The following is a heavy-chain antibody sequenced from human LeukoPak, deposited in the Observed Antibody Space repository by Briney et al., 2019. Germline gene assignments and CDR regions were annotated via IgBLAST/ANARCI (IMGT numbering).Heavy chain of an antibody. D-gene: IGHD2-15*01. Sequence: GGSLRLSCAASGFTVSSYWMSWVRQAPGKGLEWVANIKQDGSEKYYVDSVKGRFTISRDNAKNSLYLQMISLRAEDTAVYYCARAGTCGVNCYSKDYWGQGTLVAVSS. J-gene: IGHJ4*02. CDR3: ARAGTCGVNCYSKDY. CDR2: IKQDGSEK. V-gene: IGHV3-7*01. CDR1: GFTVSSYW.